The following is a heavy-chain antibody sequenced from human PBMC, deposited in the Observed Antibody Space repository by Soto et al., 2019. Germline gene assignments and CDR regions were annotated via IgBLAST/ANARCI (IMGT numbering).Heavy chain of an antibody. CDR2: ISGSGGST. Sequence: PGGSLRLSCAASGFTFSSYAMRWVRQAPGKGLEWVSAISGSGGSTYYADSVKGRFTISRDNSKNTLYLQMNSLRAEDTAVYYCAKDPPWDYYDSSGQKAYWGQGTRVTVSS. D-gene: IGHD3-22*01. V-gene: IGHV3-23*01. CDR3: AKDPPWDYYDSSGQKAY. J-gene: IGHJ4*02. CDR1: GFTFSSYA.